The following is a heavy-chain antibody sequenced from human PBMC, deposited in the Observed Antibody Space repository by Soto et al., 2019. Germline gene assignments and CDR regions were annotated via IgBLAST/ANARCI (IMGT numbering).Heavy chain of an antibody. Sequence: GGSLRLSCAASGFTVTANYMSWVRQPPGKGLEWVSGVYSRGGTYXSDSVKGRXXVSRDDSDNTLXLQMNXLRPEDTAVYYCARDFSGKNDAFDIWGQGTVVTVS. D-gene: IGHD3-10*01. CDR1: GFTVTANY. CDR3: ARDFSGKNDAFDI. CDR2: VYSRGGT. V-gene: IGHV3-66*01. J-gene: IGHJ3*02.